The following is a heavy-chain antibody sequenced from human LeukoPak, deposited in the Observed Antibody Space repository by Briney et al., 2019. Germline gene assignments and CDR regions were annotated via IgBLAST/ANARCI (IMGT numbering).Heavy chain of an antibody. D-gene: IGHD3-3*01. CDR1: GYTFTSYG. CDR2: ISAYNGNT. Sequence: ATVKVSCKASGYTFTSYGISWVRQAPGQGLEWMGWISAYNGNTNYAQKLQGRVTMTTDTSTSTAYMELRSLRSDDTAVYYCARDLPGDQTIFAVVIIGSLYWFDPWGQGTLVTVSS. V-gene: IGHV1-18*01. J-gene: IGHJ5*02. CDR3: ARDLPGDQTIFAVVIIGSLYWFDP.